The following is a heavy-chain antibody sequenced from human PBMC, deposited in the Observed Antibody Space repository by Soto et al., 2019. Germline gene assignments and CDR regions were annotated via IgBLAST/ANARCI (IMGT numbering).Heavy chain of an antibody. D-gene: IGHD3-10*01. J-gene: IGHJ4*02. CDR3: AKDRREYSSGSSSLDN. V-gene: IGHV3-23*01. CDR2: ISGSGSST. Sequence: SGGSLRLSCAASGFTFSNYAMSWVRQAPGKGLEWVSAISGSGSSTYYADSVKGRFTISRDNSKNTLYLQLNSLRAEDTAVYYCAKDRREYSSGSSSLDNWGQGTLVTVSS. CDR1: GFTFSNYA.